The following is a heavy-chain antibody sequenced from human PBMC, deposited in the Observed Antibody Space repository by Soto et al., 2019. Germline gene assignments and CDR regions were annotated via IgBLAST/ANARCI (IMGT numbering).Heavy chain of an antibody. Sequence: PGGSLRLSCAASGFTFSSYGMHWVRQAPGKGLEWVAVISYDGSNKYYADSVKGRFTISRDNSKNTLYLQMNSLRAEDTAVYYCARDRSPTYYYDSSGYPPPGYWGQGTLVTVSS. CDR1: GFTFSSYG. CDR3: ARDRSPTYYYDSSGYPPPGY. J-gene: IGHJ4*02. V-gene: IGHV3-30*03. D-gene: IGHD3-22*01. CDR2: ISYDGSNK.